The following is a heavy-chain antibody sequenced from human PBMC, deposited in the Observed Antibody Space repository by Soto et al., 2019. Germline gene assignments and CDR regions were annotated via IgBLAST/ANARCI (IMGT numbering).Heavy chain of an antibody. Sequence: QVQLVQSGAEVQKPGASVKVSCKASGYIFTSDGISWVRQAPGQGLEWMGWISGYNGNTYYAQNFQGRVTMTTDASTNTAYMEMRSLRSDDTAWYYCARDVWGYNWNEQFDYWGQGTLVTVSS. D-gene: IGHD1-20*01. CDR3: ARDVWGYNWNEQFDY. J-gene: IGHJ4*02. V-gene: IGHV1-18*01. CDR1: GYIFTSDG. CDR2: ISGYNGNT.